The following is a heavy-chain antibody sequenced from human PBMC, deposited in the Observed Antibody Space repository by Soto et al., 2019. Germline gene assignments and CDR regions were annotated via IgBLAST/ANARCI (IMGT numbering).Heavy chain of an antibody. V-gene: IGHV1-69*13. CDR3: ARGRTYSGSYRWFDP. CDR2: IIPIFGTA. J-gene: IGHJ5*02. D-gene: IGHD1-26*01. Sequence: GASVKVSCKASGGTFSSYAISWVRQAPGQGLEWMGGIIPIFGTANYAQKSQGRVTITADESTSTAYMELSSLRSEDTAVYYCARGRTYSGSYRWFDPWGQGTLVTVS. CDR1: GGTFSSYA.